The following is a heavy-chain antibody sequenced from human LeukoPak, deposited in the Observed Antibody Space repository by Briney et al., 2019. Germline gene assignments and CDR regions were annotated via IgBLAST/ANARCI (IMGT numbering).Heavy chain of an antibody. CDR3: ARFVPAADTDAFDI. V-gene: IGHV4-30-4*07. J-gene: IGHJ3*02. Sequence: SETLSLTCAVSGGSISSGGYSWSWIRQPPGKAMEFIAYIYYTGNTSFNPSLKSRVTISVDTSKNQFSLKLSSVTAADTAVYYCARFVPAADTDAFDIWGQGTMVTVSS. CDR1: GGSISSGGYS. D-gene: IGHD2-2*01. CDR2: IYYTGNT.